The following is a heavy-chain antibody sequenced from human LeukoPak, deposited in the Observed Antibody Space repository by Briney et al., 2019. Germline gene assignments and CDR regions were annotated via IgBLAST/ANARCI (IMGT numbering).Heavy chain of an antibody. CDR2: IYTSGST. D-gene: IGHD6-19*01. Sequence: PSETLSLTCTVSGGSISDYYWGWIRQPAGKGLEWIGRIYTSGSTNYNPSLKSRVTMSVDTSKNQFSLKLSSVTAADTAVYYCARDRHGMSVSDYFDYWGQGTLVTVSS. J-gene: IGHJ4*02. CDR3: ARDRHGMSVSDYFDY. V-gene: IGHV4-4*07. CDR1: GGSISDYY.